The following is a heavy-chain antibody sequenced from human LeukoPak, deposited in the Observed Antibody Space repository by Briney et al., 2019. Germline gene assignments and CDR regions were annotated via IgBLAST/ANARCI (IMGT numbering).Heavy chain of an antibody. CDR3: AKVLSSGWYGLGTYFDY. CDR1: GFTFSSYA. J-gene: IGHJ4*02. V-gene: IGHV3-23*01. CDR2: ISGSGGST. Sequence: GGSLRLSCAASGFTFSSYAMSWVRQAPGKGLGWVSAISGSGGSTYYADSVKGRFTISRDNSKNTLYLQMNSLRAEDTAVYYCAKVLSSGWYGLGTYFDYWGQGTLVTVSS. D-gene: IGHD6-19*01.